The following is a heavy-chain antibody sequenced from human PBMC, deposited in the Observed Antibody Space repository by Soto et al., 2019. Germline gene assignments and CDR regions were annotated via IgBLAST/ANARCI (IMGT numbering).Heavy chain of an antibody. V-gene: IGHV4-34*01. CDR3: ARGEGRLVGTWFDP. CDR1: GGSFSRYY. Sequence: SETLSLTCDVYGGSFSRYYWNWIRQPPGKGLEWLGEINHSGSTNYNPSLESRVTISQDTSKTQFSLKLTSVTAADTAVYYCARGEGRLVGTWFDPWGQGTLVTVSS. D-gene: IGHD5-12*01. CDR2: INHSGST. J-gene: IGHJ5*02.